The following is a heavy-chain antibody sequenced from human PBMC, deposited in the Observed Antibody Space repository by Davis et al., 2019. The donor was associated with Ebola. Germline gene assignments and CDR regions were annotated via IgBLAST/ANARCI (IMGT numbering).Heavy chain of an antibody. CDR3: ARDWRGGGSQPYYYYGMDV. CDR2: IYYSGST. CDR1: GGSFSGYY. Sequence: SETLSLTCAVYGGSFSGYYWSWIRQPPGKGLEWIGYIYYSGSTNYNPSLKSRVTISVDTSKNQFSLKLSSVAAADTAVYYCARDWRGGGSQPYYYYGMDVWGQGTTVIVSS. J-gene: IGHJ6*02. V-gene: IGHV4-59*01. D-gene: IGHD2-15*01.